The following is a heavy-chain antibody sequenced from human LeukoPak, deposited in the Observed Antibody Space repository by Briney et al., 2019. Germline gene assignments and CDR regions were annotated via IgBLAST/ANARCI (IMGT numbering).Heavy chain of an antibody. CDR2: IIPIFGTA. D-gene: IGHD6-13*01. CDR3: AGRRGAAVGSDFDY. J-gene: IGHJ4*02. V-gene: IGHV1-69*05. CDR1: GYTFTSYG. Sequence: ASVKVSCKASGYTFTSYGISWVRQAPGQGLEWMGGIIPIFGTANYAQKFQGRVTITTDESTSTAYMELSSLRSEDTAVYYCAGRRGAAVGSDFDYWGQGTLVTVSS.